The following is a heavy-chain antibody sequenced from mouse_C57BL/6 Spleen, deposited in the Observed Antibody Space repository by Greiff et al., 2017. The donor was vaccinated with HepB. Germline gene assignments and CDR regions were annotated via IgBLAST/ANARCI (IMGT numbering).Heavy chain of an antibody. CDR1: GFNIKDYY. CDR3: ARGGYGSSYLDY. D-gene: IGHD1-1*01. J-gene: IGHJ2*01. CDR2: IDPEDGET. V-gene: IGHV14-2*01. Sequence: VQLQQSGAELVKPGASVKLSCTASGFNIKDYYMHWVKQRTEQGLEWIGRIDPEDGETKYATKFQGKATITADTSSNTAYLQLSSLTSEDTAVYYCARGGYGSSYLDYWGQGTTLTVSS.